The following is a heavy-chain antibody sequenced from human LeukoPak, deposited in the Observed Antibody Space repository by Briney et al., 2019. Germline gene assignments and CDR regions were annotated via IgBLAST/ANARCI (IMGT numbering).Heavy chain of an antibody. CDR3: AKRRDYDILTGYSIYYYYYYMDV. CDR1: GFTFSSYG. D-gene: IGHD3-9*01. Sequence: GGSLRLSCAASGFTFSSYGMSWVHKAPGKGLDRVPTINSKGGSTYYADTVNGRFTISRENTKTTLSLQMNSLRAEDTAVYYCAKRRDYDILTGYSIYYYYYYMDVWGKGTTVTISS. J-gene: IGHJ6*03. V-gene: IGHV3-23*01. CDR2: INSKGGST.